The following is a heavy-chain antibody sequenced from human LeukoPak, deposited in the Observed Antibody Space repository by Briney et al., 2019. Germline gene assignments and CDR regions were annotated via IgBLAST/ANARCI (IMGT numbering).Heavy chain of an antibody. CDR3: AGHSRYCSGGSCYDGWFDP. V-gene: IGHV4-59*08. D-gene: IGHD2-15*01. CDR1: GGSISSYY. J-gene: IGHJ5*02. Sequence: SETLSLTRTVSGGSISSYYWSWIRQPPGKGLEWIGYIYYSGSTNYNPSLKSRVTISVDTSKNQFSLKLSSVTAADTAVYYCAGHSRYCSGGSCYDGWFDPWGQGTLVTVSS. CDR2: IYYSGST.